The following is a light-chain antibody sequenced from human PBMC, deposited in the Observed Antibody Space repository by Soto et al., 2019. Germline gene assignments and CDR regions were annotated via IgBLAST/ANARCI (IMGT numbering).Light chain of an antibody. J-gene: IGKJ3*01. V-gene: IGKV4-1*01. Sequence: DIVMTQSPDSLAVSLGERATINCKSSQSVLYSSNNKNYLTWYQHKPGQPPKLLISWASTRESGVPDRFSGSGSVTDFTLTISSLQAEDVAVYYCQQFYSSPLTFGPGPKVVIK. CDR1: QSVLYSSNNKNY. CDR2: WAS. CDR3: QQFYSSPLT.